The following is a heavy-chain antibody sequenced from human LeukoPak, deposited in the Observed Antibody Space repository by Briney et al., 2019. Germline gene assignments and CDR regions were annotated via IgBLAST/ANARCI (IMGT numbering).Heavy chain of an antibody. D-gene: IGHD3-10*01. Sequence: GGSLRLSCAASGFSFSSYEMNWVRQAPGKGLEWVSGISGSGGSTYYADSVKGRFTISRDNSKNRLYLQMNSLRAEDTAVYYCAKRPRGNYLDPFDYWGQGTLVTVSS. V-gene: IGHV3-23*01. CDR2: ISGSGGST. J-gene: IGHJ4*02. CDR3: AKRPRGNYLDPFDY. CDR1: GFSFSSYE.